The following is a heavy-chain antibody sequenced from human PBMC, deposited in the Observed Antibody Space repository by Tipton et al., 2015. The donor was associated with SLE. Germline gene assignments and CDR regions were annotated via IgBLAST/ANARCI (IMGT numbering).Heavy chain of an antibody. D-gene: IGHD3-10*01. J-gene: IGHJ4*02. CDR2: FYYDGTT. CDR3: ARAAFTMVRD. V-gene: IGHV4-59*08. Sequence: TLSLTCTVSGGSISGYSWTWIRQPPGKGLDWIGYFYYDGTTKYNPSLKSRVAISVDTSKNQFSLNLSSVTAADTAVYYCARAAFTMVRDWGQGTLVTVSS. CDR1: GGSISGYS.